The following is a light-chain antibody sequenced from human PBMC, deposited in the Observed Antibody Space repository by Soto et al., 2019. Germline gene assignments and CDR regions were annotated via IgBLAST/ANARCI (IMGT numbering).Light chain of an antibody. CDR1: SSAVVGYNY. V-gene: IGLV2-14*03. J-gene: IGLJ1*01. CDR2: DVS. Sequence: SVLTQPASVSGSPGQSISISCPGNSSAVVGYNYVSWYQHQPGKAPKLVIFDVSGRPSGISNRFSGSKSGNTASLTISGLRLEDEADYYCSSYTDFNLYVFGTGTKVTVL. CDR3: SSYTDFNLYV.